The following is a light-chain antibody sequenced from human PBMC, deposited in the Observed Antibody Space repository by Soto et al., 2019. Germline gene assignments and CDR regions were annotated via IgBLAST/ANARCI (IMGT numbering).Light chain of an antibody. J-gene: IGLJ2*01. CDR3: AAWDDSLSGPV. V-gene: IGLV1-47*01. CDR2: RNN. CDR1: SSNIGSHY. Sequence: QSVLTQPPSASGTPGQMVTISCSGSSSNIGSHYVYWYQQLPGTAPKLLIYRNNQRPSGVTDRFSGSKSGTSASLAISGLRSEDEADYYCAAWDDSLSGPVFGGGTKVTVL.